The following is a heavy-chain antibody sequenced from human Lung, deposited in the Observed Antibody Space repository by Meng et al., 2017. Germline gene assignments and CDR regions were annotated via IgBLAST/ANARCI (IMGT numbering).Heavy chain of an antibody. J-gene: IGHJ2*01. CDR1: GGSFSGYY. Sequence: QVKLQQWGAGLLKPSETRSLTCAVYGGSFSGYYWSWIRQPPGKGLEWIGEINHSGSTNYNPSLKSRVTISVDTSKNQFSLKLSSVTAADTAVYYCARPKQANWYFDLWGRGTLVTVSS. D-gene: IGHD1/OR15-1a*01. V-gene: IGHV4-34*01. CDR3: ARPKQANWYFDL. CDR2: INHSGST.